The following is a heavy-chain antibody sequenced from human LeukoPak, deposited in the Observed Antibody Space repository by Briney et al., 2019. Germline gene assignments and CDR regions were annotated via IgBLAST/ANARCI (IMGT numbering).Heavy chain of an antibody. V-gene: IGHV3-48*03. CDR2: ISSSGSTI. D-gene: IGHD3-22*01. CDR1: GFTFSSYE. CDR3: AKDSSSGYYISRDWFDP. J-gene: IGHJ5*02. Sequence: GGSLRLSCAASGFTFSSYEMNWVRQAPGKGLEWVSYISSSGSTIYYADSVKGRFTISRDNAKNSLYLQMNSLRAEDTAVYYCAKDSSSGYYISRDWFDPWGQGTLVTVSS.